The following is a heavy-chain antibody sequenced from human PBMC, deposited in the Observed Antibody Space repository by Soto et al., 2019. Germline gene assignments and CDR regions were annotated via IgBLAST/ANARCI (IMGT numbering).Heavy chain of an antibody. CDR2: IKTTSDGGTI. Sequence: EVQLVESGGGLVKPGESLRLSCAASGFTFSTAWMTWVRQAPGRGLEWVARIKTTSDGGTIHYAAPVKGRFTISREDSKDTLFLQMNSLKIEDTALYYCIRDPYGSTWGQGTLVTVSS. D-gene: IGHD3-10*01. CDR1: GFTFSTAW. CDR3: IRDPYGST. V-gene: IGHV3-15*01. J-gene: IGHJ5*02.